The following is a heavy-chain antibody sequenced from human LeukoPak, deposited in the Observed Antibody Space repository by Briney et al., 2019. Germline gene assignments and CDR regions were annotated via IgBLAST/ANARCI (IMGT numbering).Heavy chain of an antibody. CDR2: TRNKANSYTT. CDR1: GFTFSDHY. CDR3: ARDGPPGGSSGYYRRYYYYGMDV. V-gene: IGHV3-72*01. Sequence: GGSLRLSCAASGFTFSDHYMDWVRQAPGKGLEWVGRTRNKANSYTTEYAASVKGRFTISRDDSKNSLYLQMNSLKTEDTAVYYCARDGPPGGSSGYYRRYYYYGMDVWGQGTTVTVTS. D-gene: IGHD3-22*01. J-gene: IGHJ6*02.